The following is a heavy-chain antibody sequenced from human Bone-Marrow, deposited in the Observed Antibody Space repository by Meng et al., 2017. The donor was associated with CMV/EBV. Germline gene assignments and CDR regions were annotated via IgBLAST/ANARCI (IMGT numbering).Heavy chain of an antibody. Sequence: GGSLRLSCKGSGYSFTSYWIGWVRQMPGKGLEWMGIIYPGDSDTRYSPSFQGQVTISADKSISTAYLQWSSLKASDTAMYYCARSMYSSSLVYGMDVWGQGTTVTVPS. CDR1: GYSFTSYW. J-gene: IGHJ6*02. CDR3: ARSMYSSSLVYGMDV. V-gene: IGHV5-51*01. CDR2: IYPGDSDT. D-gene: IGHD6-6*01.